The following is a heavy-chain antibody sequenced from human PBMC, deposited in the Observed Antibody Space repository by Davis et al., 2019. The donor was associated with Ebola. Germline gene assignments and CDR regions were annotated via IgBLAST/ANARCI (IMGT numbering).Heavy chain of an antibody. V-gene: IGHV3-43*02. J-gene: IGHJ6*02. CDR2: ISGSGGST. CDR3: AKDNTIFGYYGMDV. Sequence: GGSLRLSCAASGFTFSSYAMSWVRQAPGKGLEWVSAISGSGGSTYYADSVKGRFTISRDNSKNSLYLQMNSLRTEDTALYYRAKDNTIFGYYGMDVWGQGTTVTVSS. D-gene: IGHD3-3*01. CDR1: GFTFSSYA.